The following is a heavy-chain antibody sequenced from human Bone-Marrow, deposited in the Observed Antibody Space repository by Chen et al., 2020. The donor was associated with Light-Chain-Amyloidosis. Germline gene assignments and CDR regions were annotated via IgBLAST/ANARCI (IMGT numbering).Heavy chain of an antibody. CDR3: AVVRPPAQWLDTGGYYMDV. CDR1: GYTFTSYA. J-gene: IGHJ6*03. CDR2: INTNTGNP. Sequence: QVQLVQSGSELKKPGASVKVSCKASGYTFTSYAMNWVRQAPGQGLEWMGRINTNTGNPTYAQGFTGRFVFSLDTSVSTAYLQISSLKAEDTAVYYCAVVRPPAQWLDTGGYYMDVWGKGTTVTVSS. D-gene: IGHD6-19*01. V-gene: IGHV7-4-1*02.